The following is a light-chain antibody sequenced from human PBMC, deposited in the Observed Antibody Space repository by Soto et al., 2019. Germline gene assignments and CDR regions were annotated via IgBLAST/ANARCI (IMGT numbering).Light chain of an antibody. CDR3: QQYDSPPPT. V-gene: IGKV1-33*01. J-gene: IGKJ1*01. CDR2: DAF. CDR1: QDISNY. Sequence: DIHLTQSPSSLSASVGDRVTITCEASQDISNYLNWYQQKPGKAPELLIYDAFSLKSGVSSRFSGSRSGTEFALTISSLQPDDSATYYCQQYDSPPPTFGQGTKVDI.